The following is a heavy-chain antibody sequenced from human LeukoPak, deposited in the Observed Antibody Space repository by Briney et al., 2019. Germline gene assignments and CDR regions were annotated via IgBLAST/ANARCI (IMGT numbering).Heavy chain of an antibody. CDR2: MWYDGSDE. CDR3: ARDSCSSISCPGHNAFDI. J-gene: IGHJ3*02. V-gene: IGHV3-33*01. D-gene: IGHD2-2*01. Sequence: GRSLRLSCAASRFSFSNYAMHWVRQAPGKGLEWVAIMWYDGSDEYNGDSAKGRFTISRDNSENTLYLQMKSLRAEDTGVYYCARDSCSSISCPGHNAFDIWGQGTMVTVSS. CDR1: RFSFSNYA.